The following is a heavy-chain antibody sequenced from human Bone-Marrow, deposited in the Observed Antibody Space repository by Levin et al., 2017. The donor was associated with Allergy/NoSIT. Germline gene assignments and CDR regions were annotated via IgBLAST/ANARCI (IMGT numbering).Heavy chain of an antibody. CDR3: VTDWHGACGH. CDR1: GFAFSDSW. J-gene: IGHJ1*01. V-gene: IGHV3-74*01. CDR2: ITSDGAGT. Sequence: PGGSLRLSCAASGFAFSDSWMHWVRQAPGKGLVWVSRITSDGAGTTYADSVNGRFTISRDNAKNMLYLQMNSLRVDDAAVYYCVTDWHGACGHWGLGTLVTVSA. D-gene: IGHD3/OR15-3a*01.